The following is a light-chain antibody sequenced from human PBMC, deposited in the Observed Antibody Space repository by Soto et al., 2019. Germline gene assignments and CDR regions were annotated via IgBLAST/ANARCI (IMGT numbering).Light chain of an antibody. V-gene: IGKV1-39*01. CDR3: LQNYSPHPIT. CDR1: QSIANY. J-gene: IGKJ5*01. Sequence: DIQMTQSPSYLSASVGDRVTITCRASQSIANYLNWYQQKPGKAPKILIYAASTLQSGVPSKFSGSGFGTYFTLTINSLQTEDFATYYCLQNYSPHPITFGQGKRLEIK. CDR2: AAS.